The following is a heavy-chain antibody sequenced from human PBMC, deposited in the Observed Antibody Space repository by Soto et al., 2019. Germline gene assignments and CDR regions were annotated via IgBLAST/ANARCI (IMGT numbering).Heavy chain of an antibody. CDR1: GGSFSGYY. Sequence: SETLSLTCAVYGGSFSGYYWSWIRQPPGKGLEWIGEINHSGSTNYNPSLKSRVTISVDTSKNQFSLKLSSVTAADTAVYYCAIDYGDKDAFDIWGQGTMVTVSS. CDR2: INHSGST. D-gene: IGHD4-17*01. J-gene: IGHJ3*02. V-gene: IGHV4-34*01. CDR3: AIDYGDKDAFDI.